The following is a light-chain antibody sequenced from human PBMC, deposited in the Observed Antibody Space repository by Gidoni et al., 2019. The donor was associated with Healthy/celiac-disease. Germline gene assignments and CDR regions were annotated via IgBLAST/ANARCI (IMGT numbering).Light chain of an antibody. V-gene: IGKV1-39*01. J-gene: IGKJ2*04. CDR3: QQGYSTPRS. CDR1: QRISSY. CDR2: AAS. Sequence: IHMTHTPSSLSASVGDRVTITCRASQRISSYLHWYQQKPGKAPKLLIYAASSLQSGVPSRFRGSGSGTDFTLTISSLQPEDFATYYCQQGYSTPRSFGQGTRLEIK.